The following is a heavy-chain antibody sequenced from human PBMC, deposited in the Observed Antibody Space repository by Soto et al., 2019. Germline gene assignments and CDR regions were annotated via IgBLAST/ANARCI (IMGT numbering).Heavy chain of an antibody. V-gene: IGHV3-33*01. Sequence: QVQLVESGGGVVQPGRSLRLSCAVSGLTFSNYAMHWVRQAPGKGLEWVALIWYDGSNKYYSDSVKGRFTISRNNSKNTLYLQMDRLRAEDTAVYYCESGTYYSDTSGYHWAFDIWGQGTMVTVSS. CDR2: IWYDGSNK. D-gene: IGHD3-22*01. J-gene: IGHJ3*02. CDR1: GLTFSNYA. CDR3: ESGTYYSDTSGYHWAFDI.